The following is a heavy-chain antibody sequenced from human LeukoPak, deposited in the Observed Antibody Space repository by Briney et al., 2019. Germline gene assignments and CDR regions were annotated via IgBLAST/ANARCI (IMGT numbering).Heavy chain of an antibody. J-gene: IGHJ6*02. Sequence: ASVKVSCNASGYTFTSYGISWVRQAPGQGLEWMGWISAYNGSTNYAQKLQGRVTMTTDTSTSTAYMELRSLRSDDTAVYYCARDVGHLKHYYYYFGMDVWGQGTTVTVSS. CDR2: ISAYNGST. CDR1: GYTFTSYG. CDR3: ARDVGHLKHYYYYFGMDV. V-gene: IGHV1-18*01.